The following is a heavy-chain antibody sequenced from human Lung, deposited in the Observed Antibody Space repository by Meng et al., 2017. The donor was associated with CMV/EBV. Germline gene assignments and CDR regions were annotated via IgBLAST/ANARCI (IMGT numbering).Heavy chain of an antibody. CDR1: GFTFSSYA. Sequence: ESXKISXAASGFTFSSYAMSWVRQAPGKGLEWVSAISGSGGSTYYADSVKGRFTISRDNSKNTLYLQMNSLRAEDTAVYYCAKGHWGCSSTSCYLDAFDIWGQGTMVXVSS. D-gene: IGHD2-2*01. CDR3: AKGHWGCSSTSCYLDAFDI. CDR2: ISGSGGST. J-gene: IGHJ3*02. V-gene: IGHV3-23*01.